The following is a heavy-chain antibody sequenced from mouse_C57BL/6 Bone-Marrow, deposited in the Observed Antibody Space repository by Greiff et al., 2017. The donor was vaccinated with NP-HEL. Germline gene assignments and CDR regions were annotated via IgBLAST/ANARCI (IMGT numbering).Heavy chain of an antibody. J-gene: IGHJ2*01. D-gene: IGHD1-1*01. CDR1: GYTFTSYW. CDR2: IHPNSGST. Sequence: QVQLQQPGAELVKPGASVKLSCKASGYTFTSYWMHWVKQRPGQGLEWIGMIHPNSGSTNYNEKFKSKATLTVDTSSSTAYMQLSSLTSEDSAVYYCARLTTVVAPFDYWGQGTTLTVSS. V-gene: IGHV1-64*01. CDR3: ARLTTVVAPFDY.